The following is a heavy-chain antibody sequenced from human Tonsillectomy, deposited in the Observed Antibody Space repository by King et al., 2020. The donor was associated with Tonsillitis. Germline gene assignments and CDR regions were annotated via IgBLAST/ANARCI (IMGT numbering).Heavy chain of an antibody. J-gene: IGHJ3*01. V-gene: IGHV4-38-2*02. CDR1: GYSISSGYY. CDR3: AREGSGYPPPVS. D-gene: IGHD3-22*01. CDR2: IYHSGST. Sequence: QLQESGPGLVKPSETLSLTCTVSGYSISSGYYWGWIRQPPGKGLEWIGSIYHSGSTYYNPSLKSRVTISVDTSKNQFSLKLSSVTAADTAVYYCAREGSGYPPPVSWGQGTMVTVSS.